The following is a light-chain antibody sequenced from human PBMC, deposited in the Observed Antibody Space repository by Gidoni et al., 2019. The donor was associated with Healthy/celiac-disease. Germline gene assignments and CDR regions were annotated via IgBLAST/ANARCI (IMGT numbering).Light chain of an antibody. Sequence: SSALTQPPSVSVSPGQAASITCSGDKLGDKYACWYQQKPGQSPVLVIYQDSKRPSGIPERFSGSNSGNTATLTISGTQAMDEADYYGQAWDSSTLVVVGGGTKLTVL. V-gene: IGLV3-1*01. CDR1: KLGDKY. CDR3: QAWDSSTLVV. CDR2: QDS. J-gene: IGLJ2*01.